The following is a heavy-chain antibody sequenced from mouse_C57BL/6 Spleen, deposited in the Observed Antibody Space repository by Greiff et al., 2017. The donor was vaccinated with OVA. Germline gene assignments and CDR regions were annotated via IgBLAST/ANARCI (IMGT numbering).Heavy chain of an antibody. CDR2: ISSGSSTI. CDR3: ARNPPGSSYVNYAMDY. V-gene: IGHV5-17*01. Sequence: EVQLVESGGGLVKPGGSLKLSCAASGFTFSDYGMHWVRQAPEKGLEWVAYISSGSSTIYYADTVKGRFTISRDNAKNTLFLQMTSLRSDDTAMYYGARNPPGSSYVNYAMDYWGQGTSVTVSS. CDR1: GFTFSDYG. D-gene: IGHD1-1*01. J-gene: IGHJ4*01.